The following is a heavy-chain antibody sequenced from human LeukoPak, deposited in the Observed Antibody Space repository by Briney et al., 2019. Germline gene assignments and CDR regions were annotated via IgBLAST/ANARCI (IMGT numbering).Heavy chain of an antibody. J-gene: IGHJ4*02. CDR2: VSGSGTTT. D-gene: IGHD7-27*01. V-gene: IGHV3-23*01. CDR3: GKDRTWGLDY. Sequence: GGSLRLSCAASGFAFNTYGISWVRQAPGKGLEWVSAVSGSGTTTYYADSVKGRFTISRDNSKNTLYLQMNSLRAEDTVLYYCGKDRTWGLDYWGQGSLVTVSS. CDR1: GFAFNTYG.